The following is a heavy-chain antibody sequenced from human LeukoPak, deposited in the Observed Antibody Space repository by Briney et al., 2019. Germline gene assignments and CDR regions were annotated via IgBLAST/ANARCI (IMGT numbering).Heavy chain of an antibody. V-gene: IGHV3-23*01. CDR1: GFTFSSYA. Sequence: PGWSLRLCCAASGFTFSSYAMSWGRQAPGNGLEGVSAISGSGGSTYYADSVKGRFTISRDNSKNTLYLQMNSLRAEDTAVYYCAIPLSRYGDYYIDYWGQGTLVTVSS. CDR2: ISGSGGST. J-gene: IGHJ4*02. D-gene: IGHD4-17*01. CDR3: AIPLSRYGDYYIDY.